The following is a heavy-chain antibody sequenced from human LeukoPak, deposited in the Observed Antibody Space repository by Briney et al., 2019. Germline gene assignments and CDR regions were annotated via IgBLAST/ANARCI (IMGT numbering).Heavy chain of an antibody. CDR2: MYADGST. D-gene: IGHD1-7*01. Sequence: GGSPRLSCAASGFIVSSNYMSWVRQAPGKGLEWVSVMYADGSTYYADSVKGRFTISRDKSKNTLYLQMNSLRADDTAVYYCARAHNWKYGSFDFWGQGTLVTVSS. V-gene: IGHV3-53*01. CDR1: GFIVSSNY. CDR3: ARAHNWKYGSFDF. J-gene: IGHJ4*02.